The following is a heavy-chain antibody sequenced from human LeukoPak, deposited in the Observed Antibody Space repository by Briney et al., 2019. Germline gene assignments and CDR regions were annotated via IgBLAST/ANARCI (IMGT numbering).Heavy chain of an antibody. CDR1: GGSISSYY. D-gene: IGHD1-26*01. CDR3: ARANPSGSYGAFDI. J-gene: IGHJ3*02. Sequence: NPSETLSLTCTVSGGSISSYYWSWIRQPPGKGLEWIGYIYYSGSTNYNPSLKSRVTISVDTSKNQFSLKLSSVTAADTAVYYCARANPSGSYGAFDIWGQGTMVTVSS. V-gene: IGHV4-59*01. CDR2: IYYSGST.